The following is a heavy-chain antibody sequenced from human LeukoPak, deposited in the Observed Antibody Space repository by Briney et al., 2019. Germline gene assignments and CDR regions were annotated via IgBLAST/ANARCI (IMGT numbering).Heavy chain of an antibody. CDR3: ARGGFLVQKHFDP. J-gene: IGHJ5*02. CDR1: GGSISSGSYY. Sequence: SQTLSLTCTVSGGSISSGSYYRSWIRQPAGKGLEWIGRIHRSGSTAYNPSVKSRVTISVDTSKNLFSLKLNSVTPADTAVYYSARGGFLVQKHFDPWRQGTLVTVSS. CDR2: IHRSGST. D-gene: IGHD3-3*01. V-gene: IGHV4-61*02.